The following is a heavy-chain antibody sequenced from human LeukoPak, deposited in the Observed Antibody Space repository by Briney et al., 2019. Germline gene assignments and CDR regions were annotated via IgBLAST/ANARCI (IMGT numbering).Heavy chain of an antibody. CDR3: TKDPNGDYIGAFDP. CDR2: ITGGHYAT. V-gene: IGHV3-23*01. D-gene: IGHD4-17*01. CDR1: GFSFSSFA. Sequence: PGGSLRLSCVASGFSFSSFAMTWVRQAPGKGLEWVSSITGGHYATYNTDSVKGRFTISRDNAKNTLYLQMNSLRADDTATYYRTKDPNGDYIGAFDPWGQGTLVTVSS. J-gene: IGHJ5*02.